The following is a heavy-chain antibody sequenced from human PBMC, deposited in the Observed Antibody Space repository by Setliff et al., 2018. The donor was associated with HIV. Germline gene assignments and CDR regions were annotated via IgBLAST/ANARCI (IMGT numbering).Heavy chain of an antibody. J-gene: IGHJ4*02. D-gene: IGHD3-10*01. CDR1: GFTFDDYA. Sequence: PGGSLRPSCAASGFTFDDYAMHWVRQAPGKGLEWVSLINWDGGRTYYADSVKGRFTISRDNSKNSLYLQMNSLRAEDTALYYCAKDAFGSNSPADYWGQGTLVTVSS. V-gene: IGHV3-43D*03. CDR2: INWDGGRT. CDR3: AKDAFGSNSPADY.